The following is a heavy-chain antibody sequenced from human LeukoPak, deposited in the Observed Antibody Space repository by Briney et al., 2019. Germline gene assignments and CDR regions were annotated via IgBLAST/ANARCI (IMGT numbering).Heavy chain of an antibody. CDR2: ISGSSSYL. CDR3: ARDAVTGYSSGWYKPFPFDY. J-gene: IGHJ4*02. CDR1: GFTFSDYY. V-gene: IGHV3-21*01. D-gene: IGHD6-19*01. Sequence: PGGSLRLSCAASGFTFSDYYMSWVRQAPGKGLEWVSSISGSSSYLFFADSVKGRFTISRDNTKNSLYLQMNSLRVDDTAVYYCARDAVTGYSSGWYKPFPFDYWGQGSLVTVSS.